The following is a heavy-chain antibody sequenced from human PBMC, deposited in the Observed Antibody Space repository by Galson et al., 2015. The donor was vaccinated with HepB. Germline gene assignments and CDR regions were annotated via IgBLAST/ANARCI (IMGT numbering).Heavy chain of an antibody. V-gene: IGHV3-21*01. CDR1: GFTFSSYS. J-gene: IGHJ4*02. CDR2: ISSSSSYI. Sequence: SLRLSCAASGFTFSSYSMDWVRQAPGKGLEWVSSISSSSSYIYYADSVKGRFTISRDNAKNSLYLQMNSLRAEDTAVYYCARDGFDSSGYSHFDYWGQGTLVTVSS. CDR3: ARDGFDSSGYSHFDY. D-gene: IGHD3-22*01.